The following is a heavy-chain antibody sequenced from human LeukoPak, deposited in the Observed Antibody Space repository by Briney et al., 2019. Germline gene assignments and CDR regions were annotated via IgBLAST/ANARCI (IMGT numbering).Heavy chain of an antibody. CDR1: GHSISSAYY. V-gene: IGHV4-38-2*02. J-gene: IGHJ4*02. CDR3: KRFCGSTSCQGIDY. Sequence: PSETLPLTCTVSGHSISSAYYWGWIRQPPGKGLEWIGSIYYTGSTYYSPSLNGRLTISLDTSENQLSLKLTSVTAADTAVYYCKRFCGSTSCQGIDYWGQGILVTVSS. D-gene: IGHD2-2*01. CDR2: IYYTGST.